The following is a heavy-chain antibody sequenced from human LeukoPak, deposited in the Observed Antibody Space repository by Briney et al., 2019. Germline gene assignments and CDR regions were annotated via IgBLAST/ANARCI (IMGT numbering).Heavy chain of an antibody. V-gene: IGHV3-30*01. Sequence: PGGSLRLSCAASGFTFSSYAMHWVRQAPGKGLEGVAVISYDGSNKYYADSVKGRFTISRDNSKNTLYLQMNSLRAEDTAVYYCARDISSSWPIIDYWGQGTLVTVSS. CDR2: ISYDGSNK. D-gene: IGHD6-13*01. CDR1: GFTFSSYA. J-gene: IGHJ4*02. CDR3: ARDISSSWPIIDY.